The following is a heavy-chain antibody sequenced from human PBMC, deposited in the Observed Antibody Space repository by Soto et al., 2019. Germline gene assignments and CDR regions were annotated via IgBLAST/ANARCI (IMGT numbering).Heavy chain of an antibody. J-gene: IGHJ4*02. V-gene: IGHV3-74*01. CDR2: IKSDGITT. Sequence: GGSLRLSCAASGFTFSSSWMHWVRQGPGKGLVWVARIKSDGITTNYADSVKGRFTISRDNAKNILYLQVNSLRAEDTAVYYCARGPTGWYGYDYWGQGTLVTVSS. CDR1: GFTFSSSW. D-gene: IGHD6-19*01. CDR3: ARGPTGWYGYDY.